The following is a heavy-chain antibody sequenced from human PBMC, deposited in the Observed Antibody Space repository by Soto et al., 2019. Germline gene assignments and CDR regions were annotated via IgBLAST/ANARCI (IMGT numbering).Heavy chain of an antibody. D-gene: IGHD2-15*01. J-gene: IGHJ4*02. CDR3: ANSDGDCSGGSCYFDY. Sequence: PGGSLRLSCAASGFILSSYGMHWVRQAPGKGLEWVAVISYDGSNKYYADSVKGRFTISRDNSKNTLYLQMNSLRAEDTAVYYCANSDGDCSGGSCYFDYWGQGTLVTVSS. CDR1: GFILSSYG. V-gene: IGHV3-30*18. CDR2: ISYDGSNK.